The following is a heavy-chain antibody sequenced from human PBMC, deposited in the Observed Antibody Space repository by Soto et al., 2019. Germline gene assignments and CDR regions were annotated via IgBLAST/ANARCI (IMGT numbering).Heavy chain of an antibody. CDR3: ARDSRRVGATSDLDY. CDR1: GFTFSGYW. CDR2: IKEDGSEK. D-gene: IGHD1-26*01. V-gene: IGHV3-7*01. J-gene: IGHJ4*02. Sequence: GGSLRLSCVTSGFTFSGYWMSWVRQAPGKGLEWLANIKEDGSEKYYVDSVKARFTISRDNAKKSLYLQLNSLRAEDTALYYCARDSRRVGATSDLDYWGQGTLVTVSS.